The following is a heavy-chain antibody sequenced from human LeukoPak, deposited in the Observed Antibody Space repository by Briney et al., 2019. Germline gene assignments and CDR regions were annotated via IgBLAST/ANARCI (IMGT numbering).Heavy chain of an antibody. D-gene: IGHD3-3*01. Sequence: GGSLRLSCAASGFTFSSYWMSWVRRAPGKGLEWVANIKQDGSEKYYVDSVKGRFTISRDNAKNSLYLQMNSLRAEDTAVYYCARDEYYDFWSGTYWGQGTLVTVSS. V-gene: IGHV3-7*03. CDR3: ARDEYYDFWSGTY. CDR2: IKQDGSEK. J-gene: IGHJ4*02. CDR1: GFTFSSYW.